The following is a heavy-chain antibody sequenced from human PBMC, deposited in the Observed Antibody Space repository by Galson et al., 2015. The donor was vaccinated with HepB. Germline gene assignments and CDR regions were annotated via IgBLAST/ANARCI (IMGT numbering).Heavy chain of an antibody. J-gene: IGHJ6*03. CDR1: GGNFSSSA. CDR2: IIPILQIT. CDR3: GVGKHYYKYMDV. V-gene: IGHV1-69*04. Sequence: SVKVSCKASGGNFSSSAIDWVRQAPGQGLEWMTRIIPILQITSYAQKFQDRVTIIADKSANTVYMELTSLRSDDTAVYYCGVGKHYYKYMDVWGKGTTVTVSS. D-gene: IGHD4-23*01.